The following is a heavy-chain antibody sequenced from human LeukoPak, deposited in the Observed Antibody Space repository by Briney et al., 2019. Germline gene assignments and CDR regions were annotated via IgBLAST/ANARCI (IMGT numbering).Heavy chain of an antibody. V-gene: IGHV1-8*01. CDR2: MNPNSGNT. Sequence: ASVKVSCKASGYTFTSYDINWVRQATGQGLERMGWMNPNSGNTGYAQKFQGRVTMTRNTSISTAYMELSSLRSENTAVYYCARAITGTHHTGDYWGQGTLVTVSS. CDR3: ARAITGTHHTGDY. CDR1: GYTFTSYD. J-gene: IGHJ4*02. D-gene: IGHD1-20*01.